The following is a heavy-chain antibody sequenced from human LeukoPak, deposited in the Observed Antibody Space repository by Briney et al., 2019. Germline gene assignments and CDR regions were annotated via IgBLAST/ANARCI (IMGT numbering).Heavy chain of an antibody. Sequence: PSETLSLTCTVSGGSISSYYLSWIRQPPGKGLEWIGHIYYSGSTNYNPSLKNRVTISLDTSKDQFSMKVNSVTAADEAVYYCARKGYHDGFDHWGQGTLVTVSS. J-gene: IGHJ5*02. D-gene: IGHD3-16*02. CDR3: ARKGYHDGFDH. CDR1: GGSISSYY. CDR2: IYYSGST. V-gene: IGHV4-59*01.